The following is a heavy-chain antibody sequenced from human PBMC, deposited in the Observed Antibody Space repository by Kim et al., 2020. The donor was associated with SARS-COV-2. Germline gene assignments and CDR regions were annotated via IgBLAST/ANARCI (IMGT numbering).Heavy chain of an antibody. CDR1: GYTFTSYA. Sequence: ASVKVSCKSSGYTFTSYAMHWVRQAPGQRLEWMGWINAGNGNTKYSQKFQGRVTITRDTSASTAYMELSSLRSEDTAVYYCAILEGYSSSWYASYYYGMDVWGQGTTVTVSS. J-gene: IGHJ6*02. V-gene: IGHV1-3*01. CDR2: INAGNGNT. D-gene: IGHD6-13*01. CDR3: AILEGYSSSWYASYYYGMDV.